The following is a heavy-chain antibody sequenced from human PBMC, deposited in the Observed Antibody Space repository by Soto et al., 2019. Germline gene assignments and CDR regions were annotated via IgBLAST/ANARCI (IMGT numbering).Heavy chain of an antibody. CDR1: GGSFSGYY. V-gene: IGHV4-34*01. CDR2: INHSGSA. D-gene: IGHD3-10*01. J-gene: IGHJ6*02. CDR3: ARGPPYYYGSGSYYNPAYYYYGMDV. Sequence: SETLSLTCAVYGGSFSGYYWSWIRQPPGKGLEWIGEINHSGSANYNPSLKSRVTISVDTSKNQFSLKLSSVTAADTAVYYCARGPPYYYGSGSYYNPAYYYYGMDVWGQGTTVTVSS.